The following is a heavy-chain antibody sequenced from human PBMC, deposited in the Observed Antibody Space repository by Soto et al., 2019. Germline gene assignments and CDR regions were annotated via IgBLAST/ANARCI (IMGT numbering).Heavy chain of an antibody. CDR2: IWYDGSNK. D-gene: IGHD2-2*01. V-gene: IGHV3-33*06. CDR3: AKDAVVVPAAN. J-gene: IGHJ1*01. Sequence: GGSLRLSCAASGFTFSSYGMHWVRQAPGKGLEWVAVIWYDGSNKYYADSVKGRFTISRDNSKNTLYLQMNSLRAEDTAVYYCAKDAVVVPAANWGQGTLVTVSS. CDR1: GFTFSSYG.